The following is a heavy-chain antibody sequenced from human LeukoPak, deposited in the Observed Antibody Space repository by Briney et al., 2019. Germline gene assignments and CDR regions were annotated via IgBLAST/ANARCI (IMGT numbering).Heavy chain of an antibody. J-gene: IGHJ4*02. Sequence: GGSLRLSCAAFSGFAMSWVRQAPGKGLEWVSAINGRGDDTYYPDSVKGRFTISRDDSNNTLYLQMNSLRAEDTAVYYCAKGHRSSSSFFDSWGQGILVTVSS. D-gene: IGHD6-19*01. CDR3: AKGHRSSSSFFDS. CDR2: INGRGDDT. V-gene: IGHV3-23*01. CDR1: SGFA.